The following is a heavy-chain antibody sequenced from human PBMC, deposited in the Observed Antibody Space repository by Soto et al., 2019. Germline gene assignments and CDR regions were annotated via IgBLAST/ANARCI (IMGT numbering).Heavy chain of an antibody. V-gene: IGHV1-69*12. J-gene: IGHJ3*02. CDR2: IIPIFGTA. Sequence: QVQLVQSGAEVKKPGSSVKVSCNASGGTFSSYAISWVRQSPGQGLEWMGGIIPIFGTANYAQKFQGRVTITADEPTSTAYMELSDLRSEDTAVYYCARGSADIVVVVAAYDAFDIWGQGTMVTVSS. CDR1: GGTFSSYA. D-gene: IGHD2-15*01. CDR3: ARGSADIVVVVAAYDAFDI.